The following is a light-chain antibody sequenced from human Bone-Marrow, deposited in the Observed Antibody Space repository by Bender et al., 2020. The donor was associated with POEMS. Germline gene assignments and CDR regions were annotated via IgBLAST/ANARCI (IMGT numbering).Light chain of an antibody. CDR1: RSNIGAPYD. CDR2: DNN. CDR3: QSYDSSLSGWV. J-gene: IGLJ3*02. Sequence: QSVLTQPPSVSGAPGQRVTISCTGSRSNIGAPYDVHWYRQLPGTAPKLLIYDNNSRPSGVPDRFFGSKSGTSASLAITGLQAEDEADYYCQSYDSSLSGWVFGGGTKLTVL. V-gene: IGLV1-40*01.